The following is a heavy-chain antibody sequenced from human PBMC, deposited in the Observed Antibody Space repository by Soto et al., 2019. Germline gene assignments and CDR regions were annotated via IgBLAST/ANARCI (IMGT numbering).Heavy chain of an antibody. CDR2: INLDGSEK. CDR3: ATDRALGATLGAIDF. J-gene: IGHJ4*02. CDR1: GFTFRSYW. V-gene: IGHV3-7*01. Sequence: EGQLVESGGGLVQPGGSLRLSCQVSGFTFRSYWMTWVRRAPGKGLEWVANINLDGSEKYYVDAVKGRFTISRDNSQKTLYLQMNSLRPEDTALYYCATDRALGATLGAIDFWGQGTLVTVSS. D-gene: IGHD1-26*01.